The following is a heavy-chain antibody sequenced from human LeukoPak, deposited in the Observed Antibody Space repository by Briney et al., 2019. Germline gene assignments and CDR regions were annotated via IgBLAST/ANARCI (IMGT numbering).Heavy chain of an antibody. V-gene: IGHV4-39*02. CDR1: GGSISTSSYY. J-gene: IGHJ4*02. Sequence: PSETLSLTCTVSGGSISTSSYYWGWIRQPPGKGLEWIGSLYYSGSTNYSPSFKSRVTISVDTSDKHFSLKLTTVTAADTAVYYCATPKLWGQGTLVTVSS. CDR2: LYYSGST. CDR3: ATPKL.